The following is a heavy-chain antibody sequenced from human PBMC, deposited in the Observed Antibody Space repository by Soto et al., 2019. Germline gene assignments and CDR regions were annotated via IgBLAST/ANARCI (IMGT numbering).Heavy chain of an antibody. CDR1: GFTFSSYW. CDR3: ARGGDGGDIVVVPAAIPPDY. D-gene: IGHD2-2*01. V-gene: IGHV3-7*01. J-gene: IGHJ4*02. CDR2: IKQDGSEK. Sequence: PGGSLRLSCAASGFTFSSYWMSWVRQAPGKGLEWVANIKQDGSEKYYVDSVKGRFTISRDNAKNSLYLQMNSLRAEDTAVYYCARGGDGGDIVVVPAAIPPDYWGQGTLVTAPQ.